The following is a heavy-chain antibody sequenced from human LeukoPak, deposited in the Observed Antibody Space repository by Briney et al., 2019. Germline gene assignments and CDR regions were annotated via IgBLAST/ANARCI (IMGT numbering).Heavy chain of an antibody. CDR2: ISYDGSNK. CDR3: AESGSYYNPRDY. Sequence: GGYLRLSCAASGFTFSSYGMHWVRQAPGKGLEWVAVISYDGSNKYYADSVKGRFTISRDNSKNTLYLQMNSLRAEDTAVYYCAESGSYYNPRDYWGQGTLVTVSS. CDR1: GFTFSSYG. J-gene: IGHJ4*02. V-gene: IGHV3-30*03. D-gene: IGHD3-10*01.